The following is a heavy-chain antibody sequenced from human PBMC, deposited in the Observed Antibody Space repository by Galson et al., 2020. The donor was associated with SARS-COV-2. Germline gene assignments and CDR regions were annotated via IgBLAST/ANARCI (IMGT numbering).Heavy chain of an antibody. CDR1: GFTFSSYA. D-gene: IGHD4-4*01. V-gene: IGHV3-23*01. CDR3: AKDGGNYDHFDD. J-gene: IGHJ4*02. CDR2: ISGSGGST. Sequence: GGSLRLSCAASGFTFSSYAMSWVRQAPGKGLEWVSAISGSGGSTYYADSVKGRFTISRDNSKNTLYLQMNSLRAEDTAIYYCAKDGGNYDHFDDWGQGTLVTGAS.